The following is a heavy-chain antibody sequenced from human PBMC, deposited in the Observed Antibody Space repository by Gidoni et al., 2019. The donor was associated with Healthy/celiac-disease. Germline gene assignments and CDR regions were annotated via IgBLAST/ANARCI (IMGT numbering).Heavy chain of an antibody. CDR3: AHLIIASVGPPSARGDPYFDY. J-gene: IGHJ4*02. CDR1: GFPLSTSGVG. D-gene: IGHD6-25*01. Sequence: QITLKESGPTLLKPTQTLTLTSPFSGFPLSTSGVGVGWIRQHPGKSLEWLALIYWDDDKRYSPSLKSRLTITKDTSKNQVVLTMTNMDPVDTATYYCAHLIIASVGPPSARGDPYFDYWGQGTLVTVSS. CDR2: IYWDDDK. V-gene: IGHV2-5*02.